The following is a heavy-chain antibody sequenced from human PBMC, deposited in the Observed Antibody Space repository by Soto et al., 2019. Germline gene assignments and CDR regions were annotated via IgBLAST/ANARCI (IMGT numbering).Heavy chain of an antibody. D-gene: IGHD2-15*01. CDR1: GFTFSSSYW. CDR3: AKGGTIVVVVADFFDY. Sequence: GSLRLSCAASGFTFSSSYWMSWVRQAPGKGLEWVSAISGSGGSTYYADSVKGRFTISRDNSKNTLYLQMNSLRAEDTAVYYCAKGGTIVVVVADFFDYWGQGTLDTVSS. CDR2: ISGSGGST. V-gene: IGHV3-23*01. J-gene: IGHJ4*02.